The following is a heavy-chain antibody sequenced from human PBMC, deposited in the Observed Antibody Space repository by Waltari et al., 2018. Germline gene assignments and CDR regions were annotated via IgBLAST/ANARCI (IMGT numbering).Heavy chain of an antibody. CDR3: ARGLSLPSKYYYGMDV. V-gene: IGHV3-53*01. CDR1: GFTVSSNY. CDR2: IYSGGST. J-gene: IGHJ6*02. Sequence: EVPLVESGGGLIQTGGSLRLSCAASGFTVSSNYMSWVRQAPGQGLEWVSVIYSGGSTYYADSVKGRFTIARDNSKNTLYLQMNSLRAEDTAVYYCARGLSLPSKYYYGMDVWGQGTTVTVSS.